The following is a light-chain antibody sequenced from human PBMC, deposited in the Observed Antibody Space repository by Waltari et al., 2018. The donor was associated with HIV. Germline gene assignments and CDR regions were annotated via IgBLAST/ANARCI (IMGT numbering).Light chain of an antibody. CDR1: PNVGTF. CDR2: QAS. V-gene: IGKV1-5*03. Sequence: DIGLTQSTSTLSASAVARVAITCRASPNVGTFLAWYQQQPGKPPNLLIYQASSLEGGVPSRFSGSVSGSDFTLAISGLQSDDFAAYFCQQYPSCSGTFGQGTRVEL. CDR3: QQYPSCSGT. J-gene: IGKJ1*01.